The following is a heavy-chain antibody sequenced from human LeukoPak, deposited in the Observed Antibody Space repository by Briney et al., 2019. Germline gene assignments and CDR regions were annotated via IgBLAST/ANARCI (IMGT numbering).Heavy chain of an antibody. CDR3: ARHGYCSCGSCYSGWAEYFQH. CDR1: GGSISSSSYY. CDR2: IYYSGST. D-gene: IGHD2-15*01. Sequence: SQTLSLTCTVSGGSISSSSYYWGWIRQPPGKGLEWIGSIYYSGSTYYNPSLKSRVTISVDTSKIQFSLKLSSVTAADTTVYYCARHGYCSCGSCYSGWAEYFQHWGQGTLVTVSS. V-gene: IGHV4-39*01. J-gene: IGHJ1*01.